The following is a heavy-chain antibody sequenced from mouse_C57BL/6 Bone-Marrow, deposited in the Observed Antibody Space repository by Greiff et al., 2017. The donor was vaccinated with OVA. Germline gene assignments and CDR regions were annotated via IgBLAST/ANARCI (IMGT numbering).Heavy chain of an antibody. J-gene: IGHJ2*01. CDR2: IRSKSNNYAT. D-gene: IGHD1-1*01. Sequence: DAGGGLVQPKGSLKLSCAASGFSFNTYAMNWVRQAPGKGLEWVARIRSKSNNYATYYADSVKDRFTISRDDSESMLYLQMNNLKTEDTAMYYCVRQNYYGSLDYWGQGTTLTVSS. V-gene: IGHV10-1*01. CDR1: GFSFNTYA. CDR3: VRQNYYGSLDY.